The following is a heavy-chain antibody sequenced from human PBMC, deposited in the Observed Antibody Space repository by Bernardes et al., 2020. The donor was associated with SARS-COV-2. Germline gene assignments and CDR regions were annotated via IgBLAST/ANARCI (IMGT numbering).Heavy chain of an antibody. D-gene: IGHD3-10*01. J-gene: IGHJ4*02. CDR3: ARGYYYGSGILAGDY. CDR2: ITISNGTT. V-gene: IGHV1-18*01. CDR1: GYGFTSYG. Sequence: ASVKVSCKASGYGFTSYGITWVRQAPGQGLEWMGWITISNGTTTYAQKFQGRVIMTTDTSTSTAYMDLRSLRSDDTAVYYCARGYYYGSGILAGDYWGQGTLVTVSS.